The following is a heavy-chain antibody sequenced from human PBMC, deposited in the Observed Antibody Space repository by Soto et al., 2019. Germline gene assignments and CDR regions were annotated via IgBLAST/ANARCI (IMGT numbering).Heavy chain of an antibody. D-gene: IGHD5-12*01. CDR2: ISNDENIK. V-gene: IGHV3-33*01. CDR3: ARGLRGVLDY. J-gene: IGHJ4*02. CDR1: GFNFGNFG. Sequence: GGALGLSCVASGFNFGNFGMHWVRQAPGKGLEWLTVISNDENIKQDSVRGRFAIARDNSKNTLYLHLTSLRAEDTAIYYCARGLRGVLDYWGQGTLVTVSS.